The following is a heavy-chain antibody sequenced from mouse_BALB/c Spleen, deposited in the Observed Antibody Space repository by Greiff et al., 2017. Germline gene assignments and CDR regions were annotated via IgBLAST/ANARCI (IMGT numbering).Heavy chain of an antibody. CDR1: GFTFSSYA. CDR3: ARDYYGSSGFAY. D-gene: IGHD1-1*01. CDR2: ISSGGST. J-gene: IGHJ3*01. V-gene: IGHV5-6-5*01. Sequence: EVHLVESGGGLVKPGGSLKLSCAASGFTFSSYAMSWVRQTPEKRLEWVASISSGGSTYYPDSVKGRFTISRDNARNILYLQMSSLRSEDTAMYYCARDYYGSSGFAYWGQGTLVTVSA.